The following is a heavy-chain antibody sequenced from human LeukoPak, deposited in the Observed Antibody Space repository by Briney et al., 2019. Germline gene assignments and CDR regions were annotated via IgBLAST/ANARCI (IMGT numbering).Heavy chain of an antibody. CDR3: ARGNGDYGAPYWYFDL. V-gene: IGHV4-31*03. D-gene: IGHD4-17*01. CDR1: GGSISSGGYY. J-gene: IGHJ2*01. CDR2: IYYSGST. Sequence: SQTLSLTCTVSGGSISSGGYYWSWIRQRPGKGLEWIGYIYYSGSTYYNPSLKSRVTISVDTSKNQFSLKLSSVTAADTAVYYCARGNGDYGAPYWYFDLWGRGTLVTVSS.